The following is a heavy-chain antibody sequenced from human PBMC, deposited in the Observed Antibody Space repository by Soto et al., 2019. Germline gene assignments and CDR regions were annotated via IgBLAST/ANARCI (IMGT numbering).Heavy chain of an antibody. CDR1: GFTFSNEW. CDR2: IKSREDGGAT. J-gene: IGHJ5*02. V-gene: IGHV3-15*01. Sequence: EAQLVESGGGLVKPGGSLRLSCVASGFTFSNEWMSWVRQAPGKGLEWVGRIKSREDGGATNYATTVKGRFSISRDDSKNTLYLQLNNLKTADTAVYYCTTSIVEEATVYDHWGQGTLVTVSS. D-gene: IGHD1-1*01. CDR3: TTSIVEEATVYDH.